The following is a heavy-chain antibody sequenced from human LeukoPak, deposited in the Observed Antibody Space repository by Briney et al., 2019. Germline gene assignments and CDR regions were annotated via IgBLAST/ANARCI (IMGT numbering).Heavy chain of an antibody. CDR2: ISAYNGNT. Sequence: WASVKVSCKASGYTFTSYGISWVRQAPGQGLEWMGWISAYNGNTNYAQKLQGRVTMTTDTSTSTAYMELRSLRPDDTAVYYCARVGGCSGGSCYSDAFDIWGQGTMVTVSS. V-gene: IGHV1-18*01. CDR3: ARVGGCSGGSCYSDAFDI. D-gene: IGHD2-15*01. J-gene: IGHJ3*02. CDR1: GYTFTSYG.